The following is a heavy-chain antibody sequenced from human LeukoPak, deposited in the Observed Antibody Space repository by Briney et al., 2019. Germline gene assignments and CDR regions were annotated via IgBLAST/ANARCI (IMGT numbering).Heavy chain of an antibody. CDR2: INPNSGGT. CDR3: AREVSYGAGFDY. Sequence: GASVKVSCKASGYTFTDYYMHWVRQAPGQGLEWMGWINPNSGGTNYAQKFQGRVTMTRDTSISTAYMELSRLRSDDTAVYYCAREVSYGAGFDYWGQGTLVTVSS. V-gene: IGHV1-2*02. J-gene: IGHJ4*02. CDR1: GYTFTDYY. D-gene: IGHD3-10*01.